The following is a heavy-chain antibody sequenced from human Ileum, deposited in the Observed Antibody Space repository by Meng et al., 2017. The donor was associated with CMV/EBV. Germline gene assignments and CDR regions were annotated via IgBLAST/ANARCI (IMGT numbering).Heavy chain of an antibody. CDR2: VSYSGST. D-gene: IGHD5-18*01. J-gene: IGHJ4*02. CDR3: ARLHRGFSNGYGVLDN. Sequence: SETLSPTCTVSGDYINSDYWTWVRQPPGKGLEWIGYVSYSGSTLYNPSLESRVFISADTSKNQFSLRLNSVTSADTAVYSCARLHRGFSNGYGVLDNWSQGTLVTVSS. V-gene: IGHV4-59*01. CDR1: GDYINSDY.